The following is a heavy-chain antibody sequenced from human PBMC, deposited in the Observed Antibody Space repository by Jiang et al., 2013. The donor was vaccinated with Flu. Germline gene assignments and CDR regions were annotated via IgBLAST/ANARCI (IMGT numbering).Heavy chain of an antibody. CDR3: AMSITMIVFLNNWFDP. Sequence: SQTLSLTCAISGDSVSSNSAAWNWIRQSPSRGLEWLGRTYYRSKWYNDYAVSVKSRITINPDTSKNQFSLQLNSVTPEDTAVYYCAMSITMIVFLNNWFDPWGQGTLVTVSS. D-gene: IGHD3-22*01. CDR2: TYYRSKWYN. CDR1: GDSVSSNSAA. J-gene: IGHJ5*02. V-gene: IGHV6-1*01.